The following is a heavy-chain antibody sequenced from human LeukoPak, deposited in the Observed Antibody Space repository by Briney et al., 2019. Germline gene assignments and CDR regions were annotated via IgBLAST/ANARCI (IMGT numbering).Heavy chain of an antibody. CDR3: AKGHSDFGTGFDQ. J-gene: IGHJ4*02. V-gene: IGHV3-23*01. CDR1: GLTFSNYA. D-gene: IGHD4-17*01. Sequence: GGSLRLSCAASGLTFSNYAMGWVRRAPGKGLECVSVISGGGDSTYYADSVKGRFTISRDNFKNTVFLQMNSLGGEDTAVYFCAKGHSDFGTGFDQWGQGTLVTVSS. CDR2: ISGGGDST.